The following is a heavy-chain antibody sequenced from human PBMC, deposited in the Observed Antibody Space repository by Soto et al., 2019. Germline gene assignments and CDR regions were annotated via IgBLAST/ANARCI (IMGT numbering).Heavy chain of an antibody. CDR1: GYRFTSYW. Sequence: ESLKISCRTCGYRFTSYWIAWVRQMPGKGLEWMGIIFPSDSDTRYSPSFQGQVTISADRSTSTVFLQWASLKASDTAVYFCARKDKSGYFNWFDPWGQGTLVTGSS. D-gene: IGHD3-22*01. CDR3: ARKDKSGYFNWFDP. CDR2: IFPSDSDT. V-gene: IGHV5-51*01. J-gene: IGHJ5*02.